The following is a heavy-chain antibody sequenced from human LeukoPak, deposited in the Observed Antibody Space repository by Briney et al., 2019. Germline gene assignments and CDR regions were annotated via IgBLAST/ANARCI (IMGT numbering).Heavy chain of an antibody. CDR2: ISDGGGST. D-gene: IGHD6-13*01. Sequence: HPGGSLRLSCAASGFTFSSYAMSWVRQAPGKGLEWVSVISDGGGSTHYADSVKGRFTISRDNSKNMLYLQMNSLRAEDTAVYYCAKAESSSWTYYFDYWGQGTLVTVSS. CDR1: GFTFSSYA. J-gene: IGHJ4*02. CDR3: AKAESSSWTYYFDY. V-gene: IGHV3-23*01.